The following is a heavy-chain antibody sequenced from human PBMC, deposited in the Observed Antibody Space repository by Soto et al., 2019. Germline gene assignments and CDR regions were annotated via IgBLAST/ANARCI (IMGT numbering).Heavy chain of an antibody. J-gene: IGHJ4*02. CDR2: TYYNGNA. V-gene: IGHV4-39*07. D-gene: IGHD5-18*01. Sequence: ETLSLTCTVSGDSIDRSNYYWDWIRQPPGKGLEWIGTTYYNGNAYYNPSLKSRVTMSVDTSKNQFSLYLQMNSLRPEDTALYYCVRSKGGYSYGTPFDYWGQGTLVTVSS. CDR1: GDSIDRSNYY. CDR3: VRSKGGYSYGTPFDY.